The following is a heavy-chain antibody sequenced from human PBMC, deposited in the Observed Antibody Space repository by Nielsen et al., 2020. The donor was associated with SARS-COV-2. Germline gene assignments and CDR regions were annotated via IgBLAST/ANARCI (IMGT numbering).Heavy chain of an antibody. CDR3: ARDRGAGATWASDAFDI. Sequence: GSLRLSCTVSGGSISSYYWSWIRQPPGKGLEWIGYIYYSGSTNYNPSLKSRVTISVDTSKNQFSLKLSSVTAADTAVYYCARDRGAGATWASDAFDIWGQGTMVTVSS. V-gene: IGHV4-59*13. CDR1: GGSISSYY. CDR2: IYYSGST. J-gene: IGHJ3*02. D-gene: IGHD1-26*01.